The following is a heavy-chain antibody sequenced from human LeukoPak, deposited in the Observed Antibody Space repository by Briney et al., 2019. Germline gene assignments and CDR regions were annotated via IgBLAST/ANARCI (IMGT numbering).Heavy chain of an antibody. J-gene: IGHJ4*02. D-gene: IGHD4-23*01. V-gene: IGHV3-33*01. CDR1: GFTFSNYG. CDR3: ARQTTVATDC. CDR2: IWFDGTNK. Sequence: ATSLRLSCAASGFTFSNYGMHWVRQAPGKGLEWVALIWFDGTNKYYADSVKGRFTISRDNSNNTLYLQMNSLRVEDTAVYYCARQTTVATDCWGRGTLVTVSS.